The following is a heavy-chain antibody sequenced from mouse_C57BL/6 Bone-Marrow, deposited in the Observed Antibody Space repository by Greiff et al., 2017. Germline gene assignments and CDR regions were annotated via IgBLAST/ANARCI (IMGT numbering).Heavy chain of an antibody. CDR1: GYTFTSYG. J-gene: IGHJ4*01. Sequence: VQLQQSGAELARPGASVKLSCKASGYTFTSYGISWVKQRPGQGLEWIGELYPRSGNTYYNEKFKGKATLTADKSSSTAYMELRSLTSEDSAVYFWANQGYYYGPSMDDWGQGTSVTVSS. V-gene: IGHV1-81*01. CDR2: LYPRSGNT. D-gene: IGHD1-1*01. CDR3: ANQGYYYGPSMDD.